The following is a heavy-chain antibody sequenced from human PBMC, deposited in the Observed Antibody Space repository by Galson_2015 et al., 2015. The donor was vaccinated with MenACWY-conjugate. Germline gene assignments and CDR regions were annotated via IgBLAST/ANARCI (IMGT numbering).Heavy chain of an antibody. CDR2: ISSSSSYI. CDR3: ARDTLILKYYDTIWFDP. J-gene: IGHJ5*02. CDR1: GLASSSYS. D-gene: IGHD3-22*01. V-gene: IGHV3-21*01. Sequence: SLRLSCAAAGLASSSYSMNWVRQAPGKGLEWVSSISSSSSYIYYADSVKCRFTISRENAKNSLYLQMNSLRAEDTAVYYCARDTLILKYYDTIWFDPWGQGTLVTGSS.